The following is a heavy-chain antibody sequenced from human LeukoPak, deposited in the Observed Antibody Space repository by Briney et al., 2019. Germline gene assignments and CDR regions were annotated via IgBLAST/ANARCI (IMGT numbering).Heavy chain of an antibody. D-gene: IGHD4-17*01. Sequence: GESLKISCKGSGYSFTSYWIGWVRQMPGKGLEWMGIIYPGDSDTRYSPSFQGQVTISADKSISTAYLQWSSLKASDTAMYYCARLPGEVDYGDYVGNWFDPWGQGTLVTVSS. CDR3: ARLPGEVDYGDYVGNWFDP. V-gene: IGHV5-51*01. J-gene: IGHJ5*02. CDR2: IYPGDSDT. CDR1: GYSFTSYW.